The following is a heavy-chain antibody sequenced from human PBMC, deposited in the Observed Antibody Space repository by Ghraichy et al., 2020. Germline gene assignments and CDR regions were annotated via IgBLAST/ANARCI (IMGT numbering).Heavy chain of an antibody. V-gene: IGHV3-74*01. CDR3: ARETTLSGTFHDY. Sequence: VQGDGSTTHYADSVQGRFTISRDNAKNTLYLQMNSLRAEDTAVYYCARETTLSGTFHDYLGQGTLAT. J-gene: IGHJ4*02. D-gene: IGHD1-26*01. CDR2: VQGDGSTT.